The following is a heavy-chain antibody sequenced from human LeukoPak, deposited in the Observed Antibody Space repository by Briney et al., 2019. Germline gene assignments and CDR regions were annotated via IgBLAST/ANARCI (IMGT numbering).Heavy chain of an antibody. CDR2: IYSGGST. D-gene: IGHD3-22*01. Sequence: PGGSLRLSCAASGFTVSSNYMSRVRQAPGKGLEWVSVIYSGGSTYYADSVKGRFTISRDNSKNTLYLQMNSLRAEDTAVYYCARHNPYYYDSSGYLLVDYWGQGTLVTVSS. J-gene: IGHJ4*02. CDR3: ARHNPYYYDSSGYLLVDY. V-gene: IGHV3-53*01. CDR1: GFTVSSNY.